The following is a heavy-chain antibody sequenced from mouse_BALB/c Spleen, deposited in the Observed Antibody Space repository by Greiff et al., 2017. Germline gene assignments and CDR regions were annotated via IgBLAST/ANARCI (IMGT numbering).Heavy chain of an antibody. D-gene: IGHD2-3*01. J-gene: IGHJ3*01. CDR2: IDPSDSET. CDR3: AGEGYDGYTWFAY. V-gene: IGHV1S127*01. CDR1: GYSFTSYW. Sequence: QVQLQQSGPQLVRPGASVKISCKASGYSFTSYWMHWVKQRPGQGLEWIGMIDPSDSETRLNQKFKDKATLTVDKSSSTAYMQLSSPTSEDSAVYYCAGEGYDGYTWFAYWGQGTLVTVSA.